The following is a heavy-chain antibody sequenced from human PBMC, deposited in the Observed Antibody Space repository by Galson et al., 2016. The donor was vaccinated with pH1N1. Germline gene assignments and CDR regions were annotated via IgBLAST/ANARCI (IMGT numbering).Heavy chain of an antibody. CDR1: KFTINDYW. CDR2: ISQDGGEK. Sequence: SLRLSCAVSKFTINDYWMTWVRQAPGKGLEWVASISQDGGEKYYVDSAKGRFIISRDNAENSLFLQMNSLREEDTAVYSCARDALDYFDSSGFYFDYWGQGTLVTVSS. D-gene: IGHD3-22*01. V-gene: IGHV3-7*01. J-gene: IGHJ4*02. CDR3: ARDALDYFDSSGFYFDY.